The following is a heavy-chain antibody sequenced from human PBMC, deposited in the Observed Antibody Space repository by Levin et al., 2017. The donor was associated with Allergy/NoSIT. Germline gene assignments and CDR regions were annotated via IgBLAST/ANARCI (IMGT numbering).Heavy chain of an antibody. J-gene: IGHJ4*02. Sequence: AGGSLRLSCAASGFTFSNYWMHWVRQVPGKGLVWVSRINSDGDTTGYADSVKGRFTISRDNAKNTLYLQMNSLTTEDTALYYCASPRVGYNILTYWGLGTLVTVSS. D-gene: IGHD3-9*01. CDR3: ASPRVGYNILTY. CDR1: GFTFSNYW. V-gene: IGHV3-74*01. CDR2: INSDGDTT.